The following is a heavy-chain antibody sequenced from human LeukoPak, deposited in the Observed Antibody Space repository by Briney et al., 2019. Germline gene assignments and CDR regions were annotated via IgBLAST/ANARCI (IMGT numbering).Heavy chain of an antibody. J-gene: IGHJ4*02. Sequence: SETLSLTCVVSGGSISSSNWWSWVRQPPGKGLEWIAEIYHTGSTNYNPSLESRVTISIDKSKNQFSLNLSSVTAADTAVYYCASTHYDSSGYLRLDYWGQGTLVTVSS. V-gene: IGHV4-4*02. CDR1: GGSISSSNW. CDR2: IYHTGST. D-gene: IGHD3-22*01. CDR3: ASTHYDSSGYLRLDY.